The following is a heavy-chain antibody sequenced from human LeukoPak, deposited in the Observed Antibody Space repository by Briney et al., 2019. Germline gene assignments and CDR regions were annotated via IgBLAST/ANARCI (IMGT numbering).Heavy chain of an antibody. CDR2: IFSGGTT. Sequence: GGSLRLSCAASGFTVSNYYMSWVRQAPGKGLEWLSVIFSGGTTHYADSVKGRFTISRDISKNTLYLQMNSLRDEDAAVYYCARALPVSGGSCYDYWGQGTLVTVSS. CDR3: ARALPVSGGSCYDY. J-gene: IGHJ4*02. CDR1: GFTVSNYY. V-gene: IGHV3-53*01. D-gene: IGHD2-15*01.